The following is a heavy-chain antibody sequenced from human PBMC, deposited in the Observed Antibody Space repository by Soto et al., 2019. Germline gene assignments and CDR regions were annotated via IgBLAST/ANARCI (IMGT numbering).Heavy chain of an antibody. J-gene: IGHJ4*02. D-gene: IGHD5-12*01. Sequence: GGSLRLSCAASGFTFSSYGMHWVRQAPGKGLEWVAVISYDGSNKYYADSVKGRFTISRDNSKNTLYLQMNSLRAEDTAIYYCAKDSFINLRGYDSYWGQGTLVTVSS. V-gene: IGHV3-30*18. CDR2: ISYDGSNK. CDR3: AKDSFINLRGYDSY. CDR1: GFTFSSYG.